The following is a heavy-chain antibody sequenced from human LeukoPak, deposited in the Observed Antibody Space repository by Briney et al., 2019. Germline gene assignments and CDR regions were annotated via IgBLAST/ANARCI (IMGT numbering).Heavy chain of an antibody. J-gene: IGHJ4*02. D-gene: IGHD3-16*01. Sequence: PSETLSLTCTVSSYSISSGYYWGWIRQPPGKGLEWFASIYHSGSTYYNPSLKSRVTISVDTSKNQLSLKLSSVTAADTAVYYCARLPARWGPSRDYWGQGTLVTVSS. CDR2: IYHSGST. CDR1: SYSISSGYY. V-gene: IGHV4-38-2*02. CDR3: ARLPARWGPSRDY.